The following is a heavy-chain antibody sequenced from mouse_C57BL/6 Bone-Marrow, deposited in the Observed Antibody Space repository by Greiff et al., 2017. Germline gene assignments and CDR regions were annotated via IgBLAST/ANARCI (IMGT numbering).Heavy chain of an antibody. CDR1: GYTFTSYW. J-gene: IGHJ2*01. CDR3: TRRGGSSSLNYFDY. D-gene: IGHD1-1*01. V-gene: IGHV1-5*01. CDR2: IYPGNSDT. Sequence: VQLQQSGTVLARPGASVKMSCKTSGYTFTSYWMHWVKQRPGQGLEWIGAIYPGNSDTSYNQKFKGKAKLTAVTSASTAYMELSSLTNEDSSVYYCTRRGGSSSLNYFDYWGQGTTLTVSS.